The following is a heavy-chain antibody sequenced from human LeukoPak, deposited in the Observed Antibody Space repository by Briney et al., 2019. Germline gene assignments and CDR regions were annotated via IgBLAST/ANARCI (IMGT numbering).Heavy chain of an antibody. Sequence: GASVKVSCKASGYTFTSYGISWVRQAPGQGLEWMGWISAYNGNTNYAQKLQGRVTMTTDTSTSTAYTELRSLRSDDTAVYYCARAREDYDYVWGSYPKYYFDYWGQGTLVTVSS. J-gene: IGHJ4*02. CDR3: ARAREDYDYVWGSYPKYYFDY. D-gene: IGHD3-16*02. V-gene: IGHV1-18*01. CDR1: GYTFTSYG. CDR2: ISAYNGNT.